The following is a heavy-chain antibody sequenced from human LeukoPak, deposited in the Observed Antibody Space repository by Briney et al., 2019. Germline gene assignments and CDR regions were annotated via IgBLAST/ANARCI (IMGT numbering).Heavy chain of an antibody. J-gene: IGHJ6*02. CDR2: ISGSGGST. Sequence: GGSLRLSCAASGFTFSSYAMSWVRQAAGKGLEWVSAISGSGGSTYYADSVKGRFTISRDNSKNTLYLQMNSLRAEDTAVYYCAKGDDYSKGYYYYYGMDVWGQGTTVTVSS. CDR3: AKGDDYSKGYYYYYGMDV. V-gene: IGHV3-23*01. D-gene: IGHD4-11*01. CDR1: GFTFSSYA.